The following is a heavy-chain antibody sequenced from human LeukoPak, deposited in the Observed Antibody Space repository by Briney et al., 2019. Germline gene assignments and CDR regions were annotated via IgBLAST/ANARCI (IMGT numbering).Heavy chain of an antibody. Sequence: PSETLSLTCTVSGGSISSYYWSRIRQPPGKGLEWIGYIYYSGSTNYNPSLKSRVTISVDTSKNQFSLKLSSVTAADTAVYYCARGYSYGYFDYWGQGTLVTVSS. J-gene: IGHJ4*02. D-gene: IGHD5-18*01. V-gene: IGHV4-59*01. CDR2: IYYSGST. CDR1: GGSISSYY. CDR3: ARGYSYGYFDY.